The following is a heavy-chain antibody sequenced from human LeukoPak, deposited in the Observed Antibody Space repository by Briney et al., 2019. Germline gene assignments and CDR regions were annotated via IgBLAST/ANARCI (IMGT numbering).Heavy chain of an antibody. D-gene: IGHD3-10*01. V-gene: IGHV4-30-4*08. CDR1: GGSISSGDYY. CDR3: ASTARMYYYGSESFPDSNWFDP. CDR2: IYYSGST. J-gene: IGHJ5*02. Sequence: SETLSLTCTVSGGSISSGDYYCSWIRQPPGKGLEWIGYIYYSGSTYYNPSLKSRVTISVDTSKNQFSLKLSSVTAADTAVYYCASTARMYYYGSESFPDSNWFDPWGQGTLVTVSS.